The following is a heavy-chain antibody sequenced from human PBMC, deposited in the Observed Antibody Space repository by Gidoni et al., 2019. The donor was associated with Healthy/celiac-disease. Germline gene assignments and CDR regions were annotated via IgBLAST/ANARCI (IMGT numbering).Heavy chain of an antibody. CDR1: GFTFSSYW. D-gene: IGHD2-2*01. Sequence: EVQLVESGGGLVKPGGSMRLSCAASGFTFSSYWMHWVRQTPGKGLVLVSRINSGGSSTSYADSVMGRFTISRDNDQNTLYLQMNSLRAEDTAVYYCARDHPPYPWVVVVPAATQSAVTYAFDIWGQGTMVTVSS. CDR3: ARDHPPYPWVVVVPAATQSAVTYAFDI. V-gene: IGHV3-74*01. CDR2: INSGGSST. J-gene: IGHJ3*02.